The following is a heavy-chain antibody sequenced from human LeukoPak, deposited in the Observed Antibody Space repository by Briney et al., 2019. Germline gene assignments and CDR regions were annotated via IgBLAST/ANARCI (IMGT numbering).Heavy chain of an antibody. D-gene: IGHD2-2*01. Sequence: SVKVSCKASGGTFSSYAISWVRQAPGQGLEWMGGIIPTFGTANYAQKFQGRVTITADESTSTAYMELSSLRSEDTAVYYCASGTERELGYCSSTSCYYFDYWGQGTLVTVSS. CDR3: ASGTERELGYCSSTSCYYFDY. CDR2: IIPTFGTA. V-gene: IGHV1-69*13. CDR1: GGTFSSYA. J-gene: IGHJ4*02.